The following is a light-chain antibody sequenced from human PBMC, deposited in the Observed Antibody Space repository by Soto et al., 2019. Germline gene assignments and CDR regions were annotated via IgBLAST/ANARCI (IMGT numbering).Light chain of an antibody. CDR2: DVT. CDR1: SSDVGGYNR. CDR3: CSYISSTYV. V-gene: IGLV2-14*03. Sequence: QSALTQPASVSGSPGQSITISCTGTSSDVGGYNRVSWYQQHPGKAPKLMIYDVTNRPSGVSFRFSGSKSGNTASLIISGLQAEDEADYYCCSYISSTYVFGTGTKVTVL. J-gene: IGLJ1*01.